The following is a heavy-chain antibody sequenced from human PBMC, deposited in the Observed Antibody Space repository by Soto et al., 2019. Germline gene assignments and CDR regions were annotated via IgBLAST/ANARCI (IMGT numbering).Heavy chain of an antibody. CDR2: IYSGGYT. Sequence: EVQLVESGGGLIQPGGSLRLSCAVSGFTVSNNYMSWVRQAPGKGLEGVSVIYSGGYTAYGDSVKGRFTISRDNSKNTLYPQINGLRADAGGVFFGATQRGGGGYWGQGTLVTVSS. J-gene: IGHJ4*02. D-gene: IGHD6-25*01. CDR3: ATQRGGGGY. CDR1: GFTVSNNY. V-gene: IGHV3-53*01.